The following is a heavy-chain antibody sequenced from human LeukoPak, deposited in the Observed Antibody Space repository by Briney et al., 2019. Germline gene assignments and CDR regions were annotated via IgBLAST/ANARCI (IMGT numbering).Heavy chain of an antibody. V-gene: IGHV3-21*04. CDR3: ARDKSAGYDILTGYSNDAFDI. CDR1: GFTFSSYS. J-gene: IGHJ3*02. CDR2: ISSSSSYI. Sequence: GGSLRLSCAASGFTFSSYSMNWVRQAPGKGLEWVSSISSSSSYIYYADSVKGRFTISRDNAKNSLYLQMNSLRADDTAVYYCARDKSAGYDILTGYSNDAFDIWGQGTMVTVSS. D-gene: IGHD3-9*01.